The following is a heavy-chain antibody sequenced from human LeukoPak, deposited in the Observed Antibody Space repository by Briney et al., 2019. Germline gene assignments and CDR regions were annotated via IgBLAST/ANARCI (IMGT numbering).Heavy chain of an antibody. CDR2: IIPIFGTA. Sequence: SVKVSCKASGGTFSSYAISWVRQAPGQGLEWMGGIIPIFGTANYAQKFQGRVTITADESTSTAYMELSSLRSEDTAVYYCARARAYDFWSGYKSNYYYHMDVWGKGTTVTVSS. V-gene: IGHV1-69*13. CDR1: GGTFSSYA. J-gene: IGHJ6*03. D-gene: IGHD3-3*01. CDR3: ARARAYDFWSGYKSNYYYHMDV.